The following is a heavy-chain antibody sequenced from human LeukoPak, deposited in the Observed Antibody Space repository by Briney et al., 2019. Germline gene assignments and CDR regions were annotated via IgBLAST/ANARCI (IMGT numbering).Heavy chain of an antibody. CDR2: IYYSGST. V-gene: IGHV4-59*01. J-gene: IGHJ4*02. D-gene: IGHD3-16*01. Sequence: SETLSLTCTVSGGSFNTYYWSWIRQPPGKGLEWLGYIYYSGSTNYNPSLKGRVTISVDTSKNQFSLKLSSVTAADTAVYYCARVITVRGVIFDYWGQGTLVTVSS. CDR1: GGSFNTYY. CDR3: ARVITVRGVIFDY.